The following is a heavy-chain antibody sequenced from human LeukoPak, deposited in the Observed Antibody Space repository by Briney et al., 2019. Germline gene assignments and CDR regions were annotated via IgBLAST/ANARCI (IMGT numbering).Heavy chain of an antibody. D-gene: IGHD2-2*02. V-gene: IGHV4-34*01. CDR2: INHSGST. J-gene: IGHJ3*02. CDR3: ARSTKLGYCSSTSCYKNAFDI. CDR1: GGSFSGYY. Sequence: PSETLSLTCAVYGGSFSGYYWSWIRQPPGKGLEWIGEINHSGSTNYNPSLKSRVTISVDTSKNQFSLKLNSVTAADTAVYYCARSTKLGYCSSTSCYKNAFDIWGQGTMVTVSS.